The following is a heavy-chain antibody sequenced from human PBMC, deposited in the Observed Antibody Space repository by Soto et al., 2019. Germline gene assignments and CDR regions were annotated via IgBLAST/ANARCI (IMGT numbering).Heavy chain of an antibody. Sequence: VASVKVSCKASGYTFTSYGISWVRQAPGQGLEWMGWISAYNGNTNYAQKLQGRVTMTTDTSTSTAYMELRSLRSDDTAVYYCARVVVAATRLSWFDPWGQGTTVTVSS. D-gene: IGHD2-15*01. V-gene: IGHV1-18*01. J-gene: IGHJ5*02. CDR1: GYTFTSYG. CDR2: ISAYNGNT. CDR3: ARVVVAATRLSWFDP.